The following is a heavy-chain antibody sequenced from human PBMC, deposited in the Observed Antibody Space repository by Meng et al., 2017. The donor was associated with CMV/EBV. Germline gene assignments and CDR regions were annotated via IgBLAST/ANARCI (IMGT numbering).Heavy chain of an antibody. V-gene: IGHV4-38-2*02. D-gene: IGHD6-6*01. J-gene: IGHJ4*02. Sequence: SETLSLTCTVSGYSISSGYYWGWIRQPPGKGLEWSGSIYHSGSTYYNPSLKSRVTISVDTSKNQFSLKLSSVTAADTAVYYCARSGRSSSSGRSFLDYWGQGTLVTVSS. CDR1: GYSISSGYY. CDR2: IYHSGST. CDR3: ARSGRSSSSGRSFLDY.